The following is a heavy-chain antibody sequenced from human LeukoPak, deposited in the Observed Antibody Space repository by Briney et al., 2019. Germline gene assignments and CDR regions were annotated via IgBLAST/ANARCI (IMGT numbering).Heavy chain of an antibody. J-gene: IGHJ4*02. CDR3: AKGLERESRLDS. CDR2: ISNSGGST. D-gene: IGHD1-1*01. V-gene: IGHV3-23*01. Sequence: GGSLRLSCAASGFTFNTYTMYWVRQAPGKGLEWVSGISNSGGSTYYADSVKGRFTISRDNSKNTLYLQMNSLRAEDTTLYYCAKGLERESRLDSWGQGTLVTVSS. CDR1: GFTFNTYT.